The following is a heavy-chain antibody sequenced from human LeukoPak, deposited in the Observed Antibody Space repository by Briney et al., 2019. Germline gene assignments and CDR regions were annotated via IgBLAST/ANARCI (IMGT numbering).Heavy chain of an antibody. J-gene: IGHJ4*02. Sequence: ASVKVSCKASGYTFTSYGINWVRQAPGQGLEWMGWISAYNGNTNYAQKLQGRVTMTTDTSTSTAYMELRSLRSDDTAVYYCARDLWAYYYDSSGYFPFDYWGQGTLVTVSS. CDR1: GYTFTSYG. CDR3: ARDLWAYYYDSSGYFPFDY. D-gene: IGHD3-22*01. CDR2: ISAYNGNT. V-gene: IGHV1-18*01.